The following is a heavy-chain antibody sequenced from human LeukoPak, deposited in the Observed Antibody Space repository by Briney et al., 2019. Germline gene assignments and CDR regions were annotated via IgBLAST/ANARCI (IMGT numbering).Heavy chain of an antibody. CDR2: IYYSGST. V-gene: IGHV4-39*02. D-gene: IGHD3-22*01. CDR1: GGSISSSSYY. J-gene: IGHJ5*02. CDR3: ARDSRYDSSGHAP. Sequence: SETLSLTCTVSGGSISSSSYYWGWIRQPPGKGLEWIGSIYYSGSTYYNPSLKSRVTISVDTSKNQFSLKLSSVTAADTAIYFCARDSRYDSSGHAPWGQGSLVTVPS.